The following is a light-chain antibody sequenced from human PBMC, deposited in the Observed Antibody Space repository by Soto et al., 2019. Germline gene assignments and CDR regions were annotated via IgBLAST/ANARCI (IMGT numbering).Light chain of an antibody. V-gene: IGKV1-9*01. J-gene: IGKJ4*01. CDR2: AAS. CDR1: QSVSSS. Sequence: DIQMTQAPSTLSASVGDRVTITCLASQSVSSSLAWYQQQPGKAPKLLIYAASTLQSGVPSRFRGSGSGTDLTLTISSLQPEDFATYYCKQLKSFPLSFGGGTKVDIX. CDR3: KQLKSFPLS.